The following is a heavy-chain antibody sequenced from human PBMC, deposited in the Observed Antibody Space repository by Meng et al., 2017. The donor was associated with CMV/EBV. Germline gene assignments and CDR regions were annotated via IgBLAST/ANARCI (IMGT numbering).Heavy chain of an antibody. CDR3: ARAPGIAVAGSFDP. J-gene: IGHJ5*02. CDR1: GYPFTGYC. CDR2: INPNGGGT. V-gene: IGHV1-2*02. Sequence: ASGYPFTGYCLHWVRQAPGQGLAWMGWINPNGGGTNYAQKFQGRVTITRDTSIRTAYMELGRLRSDDTAVYYCARAPGIAVAGSFDPWGQGTLVTVSS. D-gene: IGHD6-19*01.